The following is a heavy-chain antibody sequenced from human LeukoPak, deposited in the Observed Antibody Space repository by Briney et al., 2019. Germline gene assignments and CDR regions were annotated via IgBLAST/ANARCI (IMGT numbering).Heavy chain of an antibody. V-gene: IGHV4-4*07. CDR3: ARERSTTVNMYHFDS. J-gene: IGHJ4*02. D-gene: IGHD4-11*01. CDR2: IHISGST. CDR1: GASISNYY. Sequence: SETLSPTCTVSGASISNYYWNWIRQPAGKGLEWIGRIHISGSTNYNPSLKSRVTMSLDTSTNQFSLKLSSVTAADTAVYYCARERSTTVNMYHFDSWGQGTLVTVSS.